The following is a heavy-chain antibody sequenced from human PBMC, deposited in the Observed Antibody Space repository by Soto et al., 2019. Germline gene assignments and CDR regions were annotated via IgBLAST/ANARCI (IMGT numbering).Heavy chain of an antibody. V-gene: IGHV3-30*18. CDR1: GFTFSSYG. Sequence: GGSLRLSCAASGFTFSSYGMHWVRQAPGKGLEWVAVISYDGSNKYYADSVKGRFTISRDNSKNTLYLQMNSLRAEDTAVYYCAKELPDRSGSYPLAYWGQGTLVTVSS. CDR3: AKELPDRSGSYPLAY. D-gene: IGHD1-26*01. J-gene: IGHJ4*02. CDR2: ISYDGSNK.